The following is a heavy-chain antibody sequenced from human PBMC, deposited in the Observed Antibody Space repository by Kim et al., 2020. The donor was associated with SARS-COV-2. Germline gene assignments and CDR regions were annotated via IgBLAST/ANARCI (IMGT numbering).Heavy chain of an antibody. J-gene: IGHJ4*02. CDR1: GDSISGYTYY. CDR2: ISATGST. Sequence: SETLSLTCTVSGDSISGYTYYWNWIRQPAGKGLEWIGRISATGSTNYNPSLKSRVTILVDTSKNQFSLKLTSVTAADTAVYYCAREGRWSTSLDYWGQGTLVTVSS. CDR3: AREGRWSTSLDY. D-gene: IGHD1-1*01. V-gene: IGHV4-61*02.